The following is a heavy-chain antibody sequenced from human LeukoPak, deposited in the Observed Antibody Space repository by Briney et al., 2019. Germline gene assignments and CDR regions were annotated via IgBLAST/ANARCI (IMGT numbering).Heavy chain of an antibody. CDR3: AREQWELLLLDY. V-gene: IGHV1-2*02. Sequence: ASAKVSCKASGYTFTGYYMHWVRQAPGQGLEWMGWINPNSGGTNYAQKFQGRVTMTRDTSISTAYMELSRLRSDDTAVYYCAREQWELLLLDYWGQGTLVTVSS. CDR1: GYTFTGYY. CDR2: INPNSGGT. D-gene: IGHD1-26*01. J-gene: IGHJ4*02.